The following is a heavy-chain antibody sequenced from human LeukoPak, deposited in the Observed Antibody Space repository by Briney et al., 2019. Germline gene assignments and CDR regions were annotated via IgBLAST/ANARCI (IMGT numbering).Heavy chain of an antibody. V-gene: IGHV1-69*08. D-gene: IGHD5-12*01. CDR3: VRSGYDYDWFDP. Sequence: SVKVSCKASGGSFSDYSISWVRQAPGQGLEWMGRIIAILDTAHYAQKFQGRFTITADRSTTTVYMELSSLRSDDTAVYYCVRSGYDYDWFDPWGQGTLVTVSS. CDR2: IIAILDTA. J-gene: IGHJ5*02. CDR1: GGSFSDYS.